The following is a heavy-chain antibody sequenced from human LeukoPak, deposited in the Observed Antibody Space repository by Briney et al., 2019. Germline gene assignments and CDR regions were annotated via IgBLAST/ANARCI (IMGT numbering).Heavy chain of an antibody. J-gene: IGHJ4*02. CDR3: AKDVGKWESLHFFDY. D-gene: IGHD1-26*01. CDR1: GFTLSTND. Sequence: GGSLRLSCLTSGFTLSTNDMSWVRQAPGKGLEWISGISGSGDSTYYADSVKGRFTISRDDSRNTLYLQMNSLRGDDTAVYYCAKDVGKWESLHFFDYWGQGTLVTVSS. V-gene: IGHV3-23*01. CDR2: ISGSGDST.